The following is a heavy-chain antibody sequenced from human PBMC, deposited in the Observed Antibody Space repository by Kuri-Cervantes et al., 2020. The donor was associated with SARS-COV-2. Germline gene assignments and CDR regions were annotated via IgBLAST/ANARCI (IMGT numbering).Heavy chain of an antibody. D-gene: IGHD6-6*01. J-gene: IGHJ3*01. Sequence: GESLKISCAASGFTFDDYGMSWVRQAPGKGLEWVSGINWNGGSTGYADSVKGRFTVSRDNAKRSLYLQMNSLRAEDTAIYYCVRGVQYAFDVWAQGTVVTVSS. CDR3: VRGVQYAFDV. V-gene: IGHV3-20*04. CDR2: INWNGGST. CDR1: GFTFDDYG.